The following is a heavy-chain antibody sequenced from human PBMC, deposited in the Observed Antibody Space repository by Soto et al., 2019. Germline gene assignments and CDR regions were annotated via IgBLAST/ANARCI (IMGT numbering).Heavy chain of an antibody. CDR1: GFTVSIYA. J-gene: IGHJ4*02. D-gene: IGHD3-10*01. CDR2: IGDSGGST. Sequence: PVGALRVSCGASGFTVSIYAMSWVRHAPGKGLEWVSAIGDSGGSTYYAESVKGRFTISRDNSKNTLYLQMNSLRAEDTAVYYCAKGMVPGRFSGFEYWGQVTLVSVS. CDR3: AKGMVPGRFSGFEY. V-gene: IGHV3-23*01.